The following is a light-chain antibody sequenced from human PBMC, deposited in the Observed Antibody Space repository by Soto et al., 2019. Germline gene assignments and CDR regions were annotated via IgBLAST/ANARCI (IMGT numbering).Light chain of an antibody. CDR2: DVS. CDR3: SSYTSSSTLEV. CDR1: SSDVGGYNY. Sequence: QSVLTQPASVSGSPGQSITISCTGTSSDVGGYNYVSWYQQHPGKAPKLMIYDVSNRPSGVSNRFPGSKSGNTAPLTISGLQAEDEADYYRSSYTSSSTLEVFGTGTKVTVL. V-gene: IGLV2-14*01. J-gene: IGLJ1*01.